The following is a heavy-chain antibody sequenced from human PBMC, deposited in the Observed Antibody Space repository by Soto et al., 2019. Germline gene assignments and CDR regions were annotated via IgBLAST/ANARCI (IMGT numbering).Heavy chain of an antibody. J-gene: IGHJ4*02. Sequence: QITLNESGPTVVRPTETLTLTCRFSGFSLTTRGVGVGWIRQLPGKAPEWLALTYWDDDKRYSASLKSRLTITKDTSKNQVVLTVSDLDPTDTATYYCARRVLRTVFGLVTTTAIYFDFWGQGTPVAVSS. CDR3: ARRVLRTVFGLVTTTAIYFDF. CDR1: GFSLTTRGVG. V-gene: IGHV2-5*02. D-gene: IGHD3-3*01. CDR2: TYWDDDK.